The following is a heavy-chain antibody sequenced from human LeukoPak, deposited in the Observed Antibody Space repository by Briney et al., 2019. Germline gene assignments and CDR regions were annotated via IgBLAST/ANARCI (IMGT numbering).Heavy chain of an antibody. CDR1: GGSISSYY. CDR2: IYYSGST. Sequence: MSSETLSLTCTVSGGSISSYYWSWIRQPPGKGLEWIGYIYYSGSTNYNPSLKSRVTISVDTSKNQLSLKLSSVTAADTAVYYCARDGSRYSSGWNAFDIWGHGTMVTVSS. D-gene: IGHD6-19*01. J-gene: IGHJ3*02. V-gene: IGHV4-59*01. CDR3: ARDGSRYSSGWNAFDI.